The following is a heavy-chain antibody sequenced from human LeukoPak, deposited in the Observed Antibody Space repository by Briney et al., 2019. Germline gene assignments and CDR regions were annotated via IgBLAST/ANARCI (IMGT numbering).Heavy chain of an antibody. V-gene: IGHV3-64D*06. CDR2: ISGNGGSR. CDR3: VKEGRLVRAGYFDY. Sequence: PGGSLRLSCSTSGFTFSDYALYWVRQAPGMGLEYVSSISGNGGSRYYADSVKGRFIISRDNSKNTLSLQMSSLRAEDTALYYCVKEGRLVRAGYFDYWGQGALVTVSS. CDR1: GFTFSDYA. J-gene: IGHJ4*02. D-gene: IGHD2-8*02.